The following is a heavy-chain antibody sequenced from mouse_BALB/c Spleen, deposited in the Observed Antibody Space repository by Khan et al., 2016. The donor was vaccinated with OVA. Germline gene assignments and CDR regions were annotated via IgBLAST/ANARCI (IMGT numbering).Heavy chain of an antibody. CDR2: INPYNGGT. J-gene: IGHJ2*01. Sequence: EVQLVESGPELVKPGASVKMFCKASGYTFTNYVLHWVKQKPGQGLEWIGYINPYNGGTKYNEKFKGKATLASDKSSVTANMELRSLTSEDSAVCYCARGDWQSDYFDNWGQGTTLTLSS. V-gene: IGHV1S136*01. CDR3: ARGDWQSDYFDN. D-gene: IGHD4-1*01. CDR1: GYTFTNYV.